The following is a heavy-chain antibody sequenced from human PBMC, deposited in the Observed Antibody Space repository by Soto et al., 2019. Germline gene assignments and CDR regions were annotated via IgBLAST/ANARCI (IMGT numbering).Heavy chain of an antibody. CDR2: VYYTGNT. CDR3: ATTPTYSSDASEYFHN. D-gene: IGHD4-4*01. Sequence: PSETLSLTCTVSGGSIRSNYYGVWIRQPPGKGLKWIGSVYYTGNTYYNPSLKSRITMSVDTSKNQFYLRLSSLTAADTAVYFCATTPTYSSDASEYFHNWGQGTLVTVSS. J-gene: IGHJ1*01. V-gene: IGHV4-39*01. CDR1: GGSIRSNYY.